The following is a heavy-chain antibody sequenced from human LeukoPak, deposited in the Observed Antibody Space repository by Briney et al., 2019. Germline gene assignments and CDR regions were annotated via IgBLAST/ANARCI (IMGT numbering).Heavy chain of an antibody. V-gene: IGHV1-69*13. CDR1: GYTFTSYA. D-gene: IGHD6-19*01. J-gene: IGHJ6*02. CDR3: ARGDIAVAGYYYYYGMDV. CDR2: VIPIFGTA. Sequence: SVKVSCKASGYTFTSYAISWVRQAPGQGLEWMGGVIPIFGTANYAQKFQGRVTITADESTSTAYMELSSLRSEDTAVYYCARGDIAVAGYYYYYGMDVWGQGTTVTVSS.